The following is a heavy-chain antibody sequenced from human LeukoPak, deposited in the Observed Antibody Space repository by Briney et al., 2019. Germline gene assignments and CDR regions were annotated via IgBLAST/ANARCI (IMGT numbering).Heavy chain of an antibody. D-gene: IGHD3-22*01. J-gene: IGHJ4*02. CDR2: ISYDGSNK. CDR3: AKDISTVVVITAGY. Sequence: GRSLRLSCAASGFTFSSYGMHWVRQAPGKGLEWVAVISYDGSNKYYADSVKGRFTISRDNSKNTLYLQMNSLGAEDTAVYCCAKDISTVVVITAGYWGQGTLVTVSS. V-gene: IGHV3-30*18. CDR1: GFTFSSYG.